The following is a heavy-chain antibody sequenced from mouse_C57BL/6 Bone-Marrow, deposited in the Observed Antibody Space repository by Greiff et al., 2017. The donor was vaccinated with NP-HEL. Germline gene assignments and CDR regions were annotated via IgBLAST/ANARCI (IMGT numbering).Heavy chain of an antibody. CDR3: ARSDRGFAY. CDR2: IRNKANGYTT. CDR1: GFTFTDYY. J-gene: IGHJ3*01. D-gene: IGHD3-2*01. V-gene: IGHV7-3*01. Sequence: EVKLQESGGGLVQPGGSLSLSCAASGFTFTDYYMSWVRQPPGKALEWLGFIRNKANGYTTEYSASVKGRFTISRDNSQSILYLQMNALRAEDSATYYCARSDRGFAYWGQGTLVTVSA.